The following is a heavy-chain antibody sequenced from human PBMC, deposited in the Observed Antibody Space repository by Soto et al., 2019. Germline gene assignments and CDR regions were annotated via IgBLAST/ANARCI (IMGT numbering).Heavy chain of an antibody. CDR2: IGTAGDT. CDR3: ARGPYGSVSPIAPYYFDY. Sequence: EVQLVESGGGLVQPGGSLRLSCAASGFTFSSYDMHWVRQATGKGLEWVSAIGTAGDTYYPGSVKGRFTISRENAKNSVYLQMNSLRAGDTAVYYCARGPYGSVSPIAPYYFDYWGQGTLVTVSS. V-gene: IGHV3-13*01. D-gene: IGHD3-10*01. J-gene: IGHJ4*02. CDR1: GFTFSSYD.